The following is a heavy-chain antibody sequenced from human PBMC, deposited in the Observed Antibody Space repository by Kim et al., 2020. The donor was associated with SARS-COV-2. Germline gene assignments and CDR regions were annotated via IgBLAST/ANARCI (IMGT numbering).Heavy chain of an antibody. D-gene: IGHD3-22*01. V-gene: IGHV3-66*01. CDR3: AALEGGYYDSSGAIDY. J-gene: IGHJ4*02. Sequence: EKGRFTIARDNDKDTLYHQMNSLRAEDTAVYYCAALEGGYYDSSGAIDYWGQGTLVTVSS.